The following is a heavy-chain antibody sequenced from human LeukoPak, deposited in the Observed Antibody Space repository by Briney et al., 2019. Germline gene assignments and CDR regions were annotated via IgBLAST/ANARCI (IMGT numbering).Heavy chain of an antibody. V-gene: IGHV3-7*01. CDR1: GFTFSSYW. D-gene: IGHD3-22*01. J-gene: IGHJ6*03. CDR2: IKQDGSEK. Sequence: GGSLRLSCAASGFTFSSYWMSWVRQAPGKGLEWVANIKQDGSEKYYVDSVKGRFTISRDNAKNSLYLQMNSLRAEDTAVYYCARCPYYYDSSGYYPMTYYMDVWGKGTTVTVSS. CDR3: ARCPYYYDSSGYYPMTYYMDV.